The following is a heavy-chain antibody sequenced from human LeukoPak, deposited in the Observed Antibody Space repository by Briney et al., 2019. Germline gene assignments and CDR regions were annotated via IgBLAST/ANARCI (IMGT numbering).Heavy chain of an antibody. CDR1: GGTFSSYA. J-gene: IGHJ4*02. Sequence: GSSVKVSCKASGGTFSSYAISWVRQAPGQGLEWMGGIIPIFGTANYAQKFQGRVTITADEPTSTAYMELSSLKSEDTAVYYCARDSADYSSEPETLDYWGQGTLVTVSS. CDR2: IIPIFGTA. D-gene: IGHD6-19*01. CDR3: ARDSADYSSEPETLDY. V-gene: IGHV1-69*01.